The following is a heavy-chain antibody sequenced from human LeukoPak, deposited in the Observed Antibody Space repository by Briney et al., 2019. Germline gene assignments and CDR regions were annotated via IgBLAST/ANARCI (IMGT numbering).Heavy chain of an antibody. D-gene: IGHD4-17*01. J-gene: IGHJ4*02. Sequence: GGSLGLSCAASGFTFSSYGMHWVRQAPGKGLEWVAVISYDGSNKYYADSVKGRFTISRDNSKNTLYLQMNSLRAEDTAVYYCAKDYARGYGDFRFDYWGQGTLVTVSS. V-gene: IGHV3-30*18. CDR2: ISYDGSNK. CDR1: GFTFSSYG. CDR3: AKDYARGYGDFRFDY.